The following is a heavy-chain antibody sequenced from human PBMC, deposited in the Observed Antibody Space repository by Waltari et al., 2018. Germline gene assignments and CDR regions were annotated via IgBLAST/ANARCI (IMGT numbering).Heavy chain of an antibody. D-gene: IGHD1-1*01. Sequence: QVQLVASGGGVVQPGRSLRLSCAASGFPCSPYVLLWVRKAPGKGREWVAVILHDVSNKYYADSVKGRFTISRDNSKNTLYLQMNSLRAEDTATYFCARDRQSGGFRYDYWGQGTLVTVSS. CDR3: ARDRQSGGFRYDY. V-gene: IGHV3-30*01. CDR2: ILHDVSNK. CDR1: GFPCSPYV. J-gene: IGHJ4*02.